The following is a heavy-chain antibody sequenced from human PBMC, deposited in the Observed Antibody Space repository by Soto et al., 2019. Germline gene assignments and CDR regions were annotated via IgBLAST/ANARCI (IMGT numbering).Heavy chain of an antibody. CDR2: IYYSGST. J-gene: IGHJ4*02. CDR1: GGSISSSSYY. CDR3: ARYVSGWFFDY. Sequence: SETLSLTCTVSGGSISSSSYYWGWIRQPPGKGLEWIGSIYYSGSTYYNPSLKSRVTISVDTSKNQFSLKLSSVAAADTAVYYFARYVSGWFFDYWGPGTLVTVSS. V-gene: IGHV4-39*01. D-gene: IGHD6-19*01.